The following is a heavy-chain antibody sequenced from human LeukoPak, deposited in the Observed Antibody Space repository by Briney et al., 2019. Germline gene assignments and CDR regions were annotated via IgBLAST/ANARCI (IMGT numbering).Heavy chain of an antibody. D-gene: IGHD3-3*01. Sequence: SGGSLRLSCAASGFTFSSYAMSWVRQAPGKGLEWVSAISGSGGSTYYADSVKGRFTISRDNSKNTLYLQMNSLRAEDTAVYYCAKDPSQPPTQGVFWSGYTDAFDIWGQGTMVTVSS. J-gene: IGHJ3*02. CDR3: AKDPSQPPTQGVFWSGYTDAFDI. CDR1: GFTFSSYA. CDR2: ISGSGGST. V-gene: IGHV3-23*01.